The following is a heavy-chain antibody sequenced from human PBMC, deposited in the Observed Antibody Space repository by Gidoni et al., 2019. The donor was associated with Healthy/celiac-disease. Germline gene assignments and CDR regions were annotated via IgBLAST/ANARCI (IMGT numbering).Heavy chain of an antibody. Sequence: EVQLVESGGGLVQPGGSLRLSCAASGFTLSSYAMSWDREAPGKGLGWVFTINGSGSSNYYDDSVKRLFTISSDNSKNPLYLQMNSLGAENTAVYYCAKDSRGAVAGLLDAFDIWGQGTMVTVSS. V-gene: IGHV3-23*04. J-gene: IGHJ3*02. CDR2: INGSGSSN. D-gene: IGHD6-19*01. CDR1: GFTLSSYA. CDR3: AKDSRGAVAGLLDAFDI.